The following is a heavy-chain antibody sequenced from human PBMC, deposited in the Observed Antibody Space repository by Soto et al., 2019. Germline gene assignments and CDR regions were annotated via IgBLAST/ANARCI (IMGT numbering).Heavy chain of an antibody. D-gene: IGHD1-1*01. Sequence: LGESLKISCKGSGYSFTTYWIAWVRQMPGKGLEWMGIIYPGDSDTRYSPSFQGQVTISADKSISTAYLQWSSLKASDTAIYYCARTTENYYYYAMDVWGQGTTVTVSS. CDR2: IYPGDSDT. CDR3: ARTTENYYYYAMDV. CDR1: GYSFTTYW. J-gene: IGHJ6*02. V-gene: IGHV5-51*01.